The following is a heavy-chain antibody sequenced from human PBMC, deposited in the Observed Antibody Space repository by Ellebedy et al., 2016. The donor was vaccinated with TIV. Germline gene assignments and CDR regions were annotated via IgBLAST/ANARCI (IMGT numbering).Heavy chain of an antibody. CDR3: VRAKKRVEDGMDV. CDR1: GYTFTAYY. Sequence: AASVKVSCKASGYTFTAYYMHWVRQAPGQGLEWMGWINANSGGTAYAENLQGRVTMTTDTATRTAYLELRRLRSDDTAVYYCVRAKKRVEDGMDVWGQGTTVTVS. J-gene: IGHJ6*02. CDR2: INANSGGT. D-gene: IGHD3-10*01. V-gene: IGHV1-2*02.